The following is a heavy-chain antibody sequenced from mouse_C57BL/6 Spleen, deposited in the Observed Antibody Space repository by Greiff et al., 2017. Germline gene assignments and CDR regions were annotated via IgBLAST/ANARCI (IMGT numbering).Heavy chain of an antibody. V-gene: IGHV1-15*01. CDR3: TRRGAWFAD. CDR1: GFTFTDYE. J-gene: IGHJ3*01. Sequence: VQLLQSGAELVRPGASVTLSCKASGFTFTDYEMHWVKQTPVHGLEWIGAIDPETGGTAYNQKFKGKAILTADKSSSTAYMELRGLTSEDSAVYYCTRRGAWFADWGQGTLVTVSA. CDR2: IDPETGGT.